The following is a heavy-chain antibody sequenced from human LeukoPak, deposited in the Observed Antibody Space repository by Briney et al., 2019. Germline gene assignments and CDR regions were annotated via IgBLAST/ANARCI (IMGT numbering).Heavy chain of an antibody. V-gene: IGHV5-51*01. CDR1: GYSFTNYW. Sequence: GESLKISCKGSGYSFTNYWIGWVRQLPGKGLEWMGIIYPDDSDTRYRPSFQGQVTISGDKSISTAYLQWSSLKASDTAMYYCARHSGTDGYPAAIDYWGQGTLVTVSS. D-gene: IGHD5-24*01. CDR3: ARHSGTDGYPAAIDY. J-gene: IGHJ4*02. CDR2: IYPDDSDT.